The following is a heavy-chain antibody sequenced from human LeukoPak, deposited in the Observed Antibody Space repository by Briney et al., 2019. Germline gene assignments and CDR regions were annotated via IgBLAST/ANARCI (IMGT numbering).Heavy chain of an antibody. CDR3: CDGMDV. Sequence: GGSLRLSCAASGFTFSNYAMSWVRQAPGKGLEWVAAINGTGSTTYHADSVKGRFTISRDNSKNTLYLQMNSLRSEDTATYYCCDGMDVWGQGTTVAVSS. CDR2: INGTGSTT. V-gene: IGHV3-23*01. J-gene: IGHJ6*02. CDR1: GFTFSNYA.